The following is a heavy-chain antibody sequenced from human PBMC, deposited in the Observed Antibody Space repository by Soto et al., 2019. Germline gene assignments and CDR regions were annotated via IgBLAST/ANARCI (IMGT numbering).Heavy chain of an antibody. CDR2: IGTAGDT. Sequence: EVQLVESGGGLVQPGGSLRLSCAASGFTFSSYDMHWVRQATGKGLEWVSAIGTAGDTYYPGSVKGRFTISRENAKNSLYLQMNSLRAGDTAVYYCARVGRNYYDSSGHGGVGAFDIWGQGTMVTVSS. J-gene: IGHJ3*02. CDR1: GFTFSSYD. CDR3: ARVGRNYYDSSGHGGVGAFDI. V-gene: IGHV3-13*01. D-gene: IGHD3-22*01.